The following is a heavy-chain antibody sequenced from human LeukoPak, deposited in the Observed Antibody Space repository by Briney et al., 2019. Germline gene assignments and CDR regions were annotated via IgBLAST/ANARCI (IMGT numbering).Heavy chain of an antibody. D-gene: IGHD3-22*01. Sequence: GGSLRLSCAASGFTFSSYSMNCVRQAPGKALEWVSYISSSSSTIYYADSVKGRFTISRDNAKNSLYPQMNSLRAEDTAVYYCARDKGQYYYDSSGYADYWGQGTLVTVSS. J-gene: IGHJ4*02. CDR1: GFTFSSYS. V-gene: IGHV3-48*01. CDR2: ISSSSSTI. CDR3: ARDKGQYYYDSSGYADY.